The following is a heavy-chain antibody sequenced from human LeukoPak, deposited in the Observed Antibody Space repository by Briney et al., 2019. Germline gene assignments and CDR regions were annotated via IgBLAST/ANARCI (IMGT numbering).Heavy chain of an antibody. J-gene: IGHJ4*02. CDR1: GGSLSTHH. D-gene: IGHD3-22*01. V-gene: IGHV4-59*11. CDR2: ISDSRST. CDR3: ARGYDSSAYCPFNY. Sequence: SETLSLTCVVSGGSLSTHHWSWIRQSPGRGLEWIGYISDSRSTNYNPSLKSRVTISVDTSKNQFSLMLSSVTAADTAVYYCARGYDSSAYCPFNYWGQGTLVTVSS.